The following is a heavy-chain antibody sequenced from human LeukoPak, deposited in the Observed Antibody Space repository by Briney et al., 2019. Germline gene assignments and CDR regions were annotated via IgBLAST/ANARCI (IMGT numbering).Heavy chain of an antibody. J-gene: IGHJ4*02. D-gene: IGHD3-22*01. V-gene: IGHV3-23*01. Sequence: PGGSQRLSCAASGFTFSSYAMSWVRQAPGKGLEWVSAISGSGGSTYYADSVKGRFTISRDNSKNTLYLQMNSLRAEDTAVYYCAKVLYYYDSSGYSLDYWGQGTLVTVSS. CDR1: GFTFSSYA. CDR2: ISGSGGST. CDR3: AKVLYYYDSSGYSLDY.